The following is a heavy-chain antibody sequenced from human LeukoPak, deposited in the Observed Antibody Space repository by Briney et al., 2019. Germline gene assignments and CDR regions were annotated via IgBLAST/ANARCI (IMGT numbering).Heavy chain of an antibody. J-gene: IGHJ4*02. CDR1: GFAFSNSC. D-gene: IGHD2-15*01. Sequence: GGSLRLSCATSGFAFSNSCMNWVRQAPGKGLEWLSFIDSTSRHIVYVDSVKGRFTISRDNANNALYLQRDSLGIDDTAVYYCTKDRGEVATPATRGQDYGGQGTLVTVSS. CDR3: TKDRGEVATPATRGQDY. V-gene: IGHV3-21*01. CDR2: IDSTSRHI.